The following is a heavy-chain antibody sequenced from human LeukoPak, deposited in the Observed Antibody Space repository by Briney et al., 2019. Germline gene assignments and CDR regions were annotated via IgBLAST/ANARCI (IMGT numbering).Heavy chain of an antibody. CDR1: GFTFSSSW. CDR2: INEDGSEK. D-gene: IGHD6-19*01. Sequence: GGSLRLSCAASGFTFSSSWMNWVRQAPGKGLEWVASINEDGSEKYYVDSVKGRFTVSRDNAKNSLYLQLNSLRVEDTAVYYCTRDSGRFRLDYWGQGILVTVSS. V-gene: IGHV3-7*01. J-gene: IGHJ4*02. CDR3: TRDSGRFRLDY.